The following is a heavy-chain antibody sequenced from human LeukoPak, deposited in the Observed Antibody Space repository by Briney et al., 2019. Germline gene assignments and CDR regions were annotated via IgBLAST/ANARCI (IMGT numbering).Heavy chain of an antibody. CDR1: GGSFSGYY. CDR2: VNHSGST. Sequence: PSETLSLTCAVYGGSFSGYYWSWIRQPPGKGLEWIGEVNHSGSTNYNPSLKSRVTISVDTSKNQFSLKLSSVTAADTAVCYCARGRTTFDYWGQGTLVTVSS. D-gene: IGHD1-1*01. CDR3: ARGRTTFDY. V-gene: IGHV4-34*01. J-gene: IGHJ4*02.